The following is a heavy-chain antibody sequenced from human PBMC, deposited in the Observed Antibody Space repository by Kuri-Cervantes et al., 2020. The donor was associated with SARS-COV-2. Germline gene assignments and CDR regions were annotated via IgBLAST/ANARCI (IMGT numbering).Heavy chain of an antibody. J-gene: IGHJ4*02. V-gene: IGHV5-51*01. CDR1: GYSFTSYW. D-gene: IGHD6-19*01. CDR2: IYPGDSDT. Sequence: GGSLRLSCKGSGYSFTSYWIGWVRQMPGEGLEWMGIIYPGDSDTRYSPSYQGQVTISADKSISTAYLQWSSLKASDTAMYYCVSGWYVGFDYWGQGTLVTVSS. CDR3: VSGWYVGFDY.